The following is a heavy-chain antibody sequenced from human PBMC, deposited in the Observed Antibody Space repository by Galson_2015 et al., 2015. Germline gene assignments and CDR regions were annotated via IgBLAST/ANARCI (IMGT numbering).Heavy chain of an antibody. CDR1: GFTFSSYW. D-gene: IGHD2-21*02. J-gene: IGHJ6*02. CDR2: INSDGSST. V-gene: IGHV3-74*01. CDR3: ARVLVVTAIHYYYGMDV. Sequence: SLRLSCAASGFTFSSYWMHWVRQAPGKGLVWVSRINSDGSSTSYADSVKGRFTISRDNAKNTLYLQMNSLRAEDTAVYYCARVLVVTAIHYYYGMDVWGQGTTVTVSS.